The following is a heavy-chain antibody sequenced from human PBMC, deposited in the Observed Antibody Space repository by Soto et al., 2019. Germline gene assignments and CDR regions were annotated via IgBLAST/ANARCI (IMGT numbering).Heavy chain of an antibody. Sequence: PSETLSLTCAVYGGSFSGYYWSWIRQPPGKGLEWIGEINHSGSTNYNPSLKSRVTISVDTSKNQFSLKLSSVTAADTAVYYCARSFGPLYASYRNWFDPWGQGTLVTVPS. V-gene: IGHV4-34*01. CDR3: ARSFGPLYASYRNWFDP. J-gene: IGHJ5*02. CDR1: GGSFSGYY. CDR2: INHSGST. D-gene: IGHD3-16*01.